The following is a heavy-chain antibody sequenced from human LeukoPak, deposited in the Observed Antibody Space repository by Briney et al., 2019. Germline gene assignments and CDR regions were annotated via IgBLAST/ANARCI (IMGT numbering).Heavy chain of an antibody. Sequence: SETLSLTCTVSGGSISSYYWSWIRQPAGKGLEWIGRIYTSGSTNYNPSLKSRVTMSVDTSKNQFSLKLSSVTAADTAVYYCAKDHCSSTSCYTFDYWGQGTLVTVSS. CDR2: IYTSGST. CDR1: GGSISSYY. D-gene: IGHD2-2*02. J-gene: IGHJ4*02. CDR3: AKDHCSSTSCYTFDY. V-gene: IGHV4-4*07.